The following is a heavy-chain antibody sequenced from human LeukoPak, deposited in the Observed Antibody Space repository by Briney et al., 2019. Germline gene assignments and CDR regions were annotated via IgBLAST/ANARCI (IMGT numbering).Heavy chain of an antibody. V-gene: IGHV1-2*02. CDR2: INPNSGGT. Sequence: ASVKVSCKASGYTFTGYYMHWVRQAPGQGLEWMGWINPNSGGTNYAQKFQGRVTMTRDTSISTAYMELSRLRSDDTAVYYCATHYDSSGYRHLDHWGQGILVTVSS. J-gene: IGHJ4*02. CDR1: GYTFTGYY. D-gene: IGHD3-22*01. CDR3: ATHYDSSGYRHLDH.